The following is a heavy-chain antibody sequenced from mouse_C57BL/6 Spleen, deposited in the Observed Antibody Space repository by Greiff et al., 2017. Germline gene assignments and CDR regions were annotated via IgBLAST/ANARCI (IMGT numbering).Heavy chain of an antibody. CDR3: ARLEGYYAMDY. V-gene: IGHV5-6*02. CDR2: ISSGGSYT. Sequence: EVKLVESGGDLVKPGGSLKLSCAASGFTFSSYGMSWVRQTPDKRLEWVATISSGGSYTYYPDSVKGRFTISRDNAKNTLYLQMSSLKSEDTAMYYCARLEGYYAMDYWGQGTSVTVSS. J-gene: IGHJ4*01. CDR1: GFTFSSYG.